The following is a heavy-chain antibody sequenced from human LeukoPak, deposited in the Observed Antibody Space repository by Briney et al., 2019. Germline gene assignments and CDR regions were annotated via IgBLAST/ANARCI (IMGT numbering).Heavy chain of an antibody. CDR3: ARVHSYYYDSSGYYSHLDY. Sequence: GASVKVSCKASGYTFTSYGISWVRQAPGQGLEWMGWISAYNGNTNYAQKLQGRVTMTTDTSTSTAYMELRSLRSDDTAVYYCARVHSYYYDSSGYYSHLDYWGQGTLVTVSS. D-gene: IGHD3-22*01. V-gene: IGHV1-18*01. J-gene: IGHJ4*02. CDR2: ISAYNGNT. CDR1: GYTFTSYG.